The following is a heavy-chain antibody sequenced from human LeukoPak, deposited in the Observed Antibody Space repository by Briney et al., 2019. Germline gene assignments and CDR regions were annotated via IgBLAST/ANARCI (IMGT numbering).Heavy chain of an antibody. V-gene: IGHV4-34*01. CDR3: ARGRRNYNWNYFDY. CDR2: INHSGST. Sequence: PSETLSLTCAVYGGSFSGYYWSWIRQPPGKGLEWIGEINHSGSTNYNPSLKSRVTISVDTSKNQFSLKLSPVTAADTAVYYCARGRRNYNWNYFDYWGQGTLVTVSS. J-gene: IGHJ4*02. CDR1: GGSFSGYY. D-gene: IGHD1-20*01.